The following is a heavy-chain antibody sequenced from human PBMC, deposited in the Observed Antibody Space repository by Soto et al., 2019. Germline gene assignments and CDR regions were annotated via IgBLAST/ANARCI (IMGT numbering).Heavy chain of an antibody. CDR1: GGSISSTNW. CDR2: VYHTGST. Sequence: QVQLQQSGPRLARPSGTLSLTCVVSGGSISSTNWWTWVRQTPGKGLERIGEVYHTGSTKYNPSLKNRVTISLDKSNNHFSLNLKSVTAADTAVYYCATLPPRIVVVVLPIPSWGQGTLVTVSS. V-gene: IGHV4-4*02. D-gene: IGHD2-15*01. J-gene: IGHJ4*02. CDR3: ATLPPRIVVVVLPIPS.